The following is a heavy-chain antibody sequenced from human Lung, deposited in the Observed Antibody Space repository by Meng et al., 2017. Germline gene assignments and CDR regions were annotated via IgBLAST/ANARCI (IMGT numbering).Heavy chain of an antibody. V-gene: IGHV4-34*01. Sequence: QMHLQRWGAGLLTLSDLLSLACVVSGGSLSDSYWTWIRQPAGKGLEWIGEINHSGNTNYNPSLDSRATISVDTSQTNLSLKLSSVTAADSAVYYCARGPTTMAHDFDYWGQGTLVTVSS. CDR2: INHSGNT. D-gene: IGHD4-11*01. CDR3: ARGPTTMAHDFDY. J-gene: IGHJ4*02. CDR1: GGSLSDSY.